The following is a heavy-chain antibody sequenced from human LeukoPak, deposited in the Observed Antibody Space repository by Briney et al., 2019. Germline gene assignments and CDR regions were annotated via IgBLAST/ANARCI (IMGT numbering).Heavy chain of an antibody. D-gene: IGHD1-26*01. J-gene: IGHJ4*02. CDR2: ISSSSSTI. V-gene: IGHV3-48*04. CDR1: GFTFSSYS. CDR3: ARGGWELAFDY. Sequence: PGGSLRLSCAASGFTFSSYSMNWVRQAPGKGLEWVSYISSSSSTIYYADSVKGRFTISRDNAKNSLYLQMSSLRAEDTAVYYCARGGWELAFDYWGQGTLVTVSS.